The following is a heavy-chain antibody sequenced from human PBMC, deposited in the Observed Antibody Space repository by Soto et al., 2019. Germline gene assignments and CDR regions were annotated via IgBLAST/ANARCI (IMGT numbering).Heavy chain of an antibody. V-gene: IGHV4-31*03. CDR3: ARAPGELAPVRNWFDP. CDR1: DDPIKSDKYY. CDR2: IYYSGST. D-gene: IGHD1-26*01. J-gene: IGHJ5*02. Sequence: PSETLSLTCSVSDDPIKSDKYYRGWIRQPPGKGLEWIGYIYYSGSTYYNPSLKSRVTISVDTSKNQFSLKLSSVTAADTAVYYCARAPGELAPVRNWFDPWGQGTLVTVSS.